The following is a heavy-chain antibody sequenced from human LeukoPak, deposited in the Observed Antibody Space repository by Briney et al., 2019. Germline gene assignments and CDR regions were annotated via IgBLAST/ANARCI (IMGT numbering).Heavy chain of an antibody. V-gene: IGHV1-46*01. Sequence: GASVKVSCKASGYTFTSYYMHWVRQAPGQRLEWMGIINPSGGSTSYAQKFQGRVTMTRDTSTSTVYMELSSLRSEDTAVYYCARDYSSLSGSYAFDYWGQGTLVTVSS. CDR1: GYTFTSYY. CDR2: INPSGGST. CDR3: ARDYSSLSGSYAFDY. D-gene: IGHD1-26*01. J-gene: IGHJ4*02.